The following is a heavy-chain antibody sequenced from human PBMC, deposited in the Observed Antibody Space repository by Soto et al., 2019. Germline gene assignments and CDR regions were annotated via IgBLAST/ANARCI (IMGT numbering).Heavy chain of an antibody. CDR3: AKPRLGLVISYVFDY. J-gene: IGHJ4*02. V-gene: IGHV3-23*01. Sequence: QTGGSLRLSCAASGFTFSSYAMPWVRQAPGKGLEWVSAISGTGASTYYADSVKGRFTISRDNSKNTLYLQMNSLRAEDTAVYYCAKPRLGLVISYVFDYWGQGTLVTVSS. D-gene: IGHD3-9*01. CDR2: ISGTGAST. CDR1: GFTFSSYA.